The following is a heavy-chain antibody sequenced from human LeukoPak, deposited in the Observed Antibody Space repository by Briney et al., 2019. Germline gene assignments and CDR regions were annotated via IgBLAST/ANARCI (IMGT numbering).Heavy chain of an antibody. D-gene: IGHD6-6*01. CDR3: ARDLSIAAPQSFDY. CDR2: ISAYNDNT. V-gene: IGHV1-18*01. CDR1: GYTFTSYG. Sequence: GASVKVSCKASGYTFTSYGISWVRQAPGQGLEWMGWISAYNDNTNYAQKLQGRVTMTTDTSTSTAYMELRSLRSDDTAVYYCARDLSIAAPQSFDYWGQGTLVTVSS. J-gene: IGHJ4*02.